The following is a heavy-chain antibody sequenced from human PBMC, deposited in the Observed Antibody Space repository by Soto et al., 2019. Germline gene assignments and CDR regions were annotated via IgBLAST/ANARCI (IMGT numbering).Heavy chain of an antibody. CDR3: ARGYYYGSGSYYLDYYYYGMDV. J-gene: IGHJ6*02. CDR1: GGSISSYY. Sequence: PSETLSLTCTVSGGSISSYYWSWIRQPAGKGLEWIGRIYTSGSTNYNPSPKSRVTMSVDTSKNQFSLKLSSVTAADTAVYYCARGYYYGSGSYYLDYYYYGMDVWGQGTTVTVSS. CDR2: IYTSGST. V-gene: IGHV4-4*07. D-gene: IGHD3-10*01.